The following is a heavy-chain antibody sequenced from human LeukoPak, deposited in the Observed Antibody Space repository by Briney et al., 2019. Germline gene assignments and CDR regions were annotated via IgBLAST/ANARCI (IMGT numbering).Heavy chain of an antibody. CDR2: IYHSGST. J-gene: IGHJ4*02. Sequence: SQTLSLTCAVSGGSISSGGYSWSWIRQPPGKGLEWIGYIYHSGSTYYNPSLKSRVTISVDTSKNQFSLKLSSVTAADTAVYYCARGGVGYSFWGQGTLVTVSS. D-gene: IGHD5-18*01. CDR1: GGSISSGGYS. CDR3: ARGGVGYSF. V-gene: IGHV4-30-2*01.